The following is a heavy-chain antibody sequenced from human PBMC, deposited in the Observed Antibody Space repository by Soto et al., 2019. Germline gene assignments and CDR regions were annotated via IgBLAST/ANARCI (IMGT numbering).Heavy chain of an antibody. CDR2: IYPGDSDT. CDR1: GYSFTSYW. V-gene: IGHV5-51*01. CDR3: ARQESRNAFDI. J-gene: IGHJ3*02. Sequence: GASLKISCKGSGYSFTSYWISWVRQMPGKGLEWMGIIYPGDSDTRYSPSFQGQVTISADKSISTAYLQWSSLKASDTAMYYCARQESRNAFDIWGQGTMGTVSS.